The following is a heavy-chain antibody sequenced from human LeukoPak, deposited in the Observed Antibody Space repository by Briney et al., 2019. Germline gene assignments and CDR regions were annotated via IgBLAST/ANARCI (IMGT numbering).Heavy chain of an antibody. V-gene: IGHV1-18*01. CDR3: ARDDPYGSGSNDY. J-gene: IGHJ4*02. D-gene: IGHD3-10*01. CDR2: ISAYNGNT. CDR1: GYDFINYG. Sequence: DSVKVSCKASGYDFINYGISWVRQAPGQGLEWMGWISAYNGNTNYAQKLQGRVTMTTDTSTSTAYMELRSLRSDDTAVYYCARDDPYGSGSNDYWGQGTLVTVSS.